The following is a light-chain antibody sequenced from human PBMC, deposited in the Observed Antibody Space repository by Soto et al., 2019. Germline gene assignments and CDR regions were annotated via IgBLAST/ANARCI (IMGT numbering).Light chain of an antibody. CDR3: VQNNSWYS. CDR1: QSVGSN. J-gene: IGKJ2*03. V-gene: IGKV3-15*01. CDR2: RTS. Sequence: IVMTQSPATLSVSPGERATLSCRASQSVGSNLAWYQQKPGQAPRLLLYRTSTRVNGIPARFSGSGSGTEFTLTISSLQSEDSAVYYCVQNNSWYSFGQGTKLEIK.